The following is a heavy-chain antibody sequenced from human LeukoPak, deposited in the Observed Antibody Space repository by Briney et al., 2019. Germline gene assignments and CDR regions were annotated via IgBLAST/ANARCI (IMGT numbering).Heavy chain of an antibody. D-gene: IGHD3-10*01. J-gene: IGHJ4*02. CDR1: GCTFRNYA. CDR3: ARDLGEFYYISLDFDY. V-gene: IGHV3-30*04. CDR2: ISYDGSNK. Sequence: GRSLRLSCAASGCTFRNYAFHWVRQAPGKGLEWVAVISYDGSNKYYADSVKGRFTISRDNSKNTLYLQMNSLRAEDTAVYYCARDLGEFYYISLDFDYWGQGTLVSVSS.